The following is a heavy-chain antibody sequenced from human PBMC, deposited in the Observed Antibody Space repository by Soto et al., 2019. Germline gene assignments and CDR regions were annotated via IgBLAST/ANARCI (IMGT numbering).Heavy chain of an antibody. CDR2: ISYDGSNK. CDR3: AKDLRPGLS. V-gene: IGHV3-30*18. CDR1: GFTFSSYG. J-gene: IGHJ4*02. Sequence: GGSLRLSCAASGFTFSSYGMHWVRQAPGKGLEWVAVISYDGSNKYYADSVKGRFTISRDNSKNTLYLQMNSLRAEDTAVYYCAKDLRPGLSWGQGTLVTVSS.